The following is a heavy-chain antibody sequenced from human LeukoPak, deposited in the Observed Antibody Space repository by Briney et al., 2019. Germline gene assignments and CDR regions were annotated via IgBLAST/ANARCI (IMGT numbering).Heavy chain of an antibody. CDR1: GGSISSYY. J-gene: IGHJ4*02. V-gene: IGHV4-59*01. CDR2: IYYSGST. Sequence: SETLSLTCTVSGGSISSYYWSWIRQPPGKGLEWIGYIYYSGSTYYNPSLKSGVTISVDTSKKQFSLRLSSVTAADTAVYYCARGHFRGLTVDYWGQGSLVTVSS. CDR3: ARGHFRGLTVDY. D-gene: IGHD7-27*01.